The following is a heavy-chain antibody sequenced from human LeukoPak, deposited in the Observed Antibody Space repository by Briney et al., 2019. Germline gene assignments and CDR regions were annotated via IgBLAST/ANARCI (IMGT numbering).Heavy chain of an antibody. J-gene: IGHJ6*02. D-gene: IGHD3-10*01. Sequence: SETLSLTCTVSGGSISSYYWSWIRQPAGKGLEWIGRIYTSGSTNYNPSLKSRVTMSVDTSKNQFSQKLSSVTAADTAVYYCARWGVITMVRGADIPLGDVWGRGTTVTASS. CDR1: GGSISSYY. CDR3: ARWGVITMVRGADIPLGDV. V-gene: IGHV4-4*07. CDR2: IYTSGST.